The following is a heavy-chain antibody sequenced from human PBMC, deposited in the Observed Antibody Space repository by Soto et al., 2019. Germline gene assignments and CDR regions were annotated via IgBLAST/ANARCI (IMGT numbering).Heavy chain of an antibody. V-gene: IGHV4-34*01. CDR2: ITSSGTT. CDR1: GGPFSDSY. Sequence: ETRSLTGALVGGPFSDSYCSLIRQSPGKGLEWIGEITSSGTTYYNPSLRSRVTISVDTSKNQFSLEVRPVTAADTAVYYCARGRPAIATRWFDSWGQGTLVTVPS. J-gene: IGHJ5*01. CDR3: ARGRPAIATRWFDS. D-gene: IGHD1-1*01.